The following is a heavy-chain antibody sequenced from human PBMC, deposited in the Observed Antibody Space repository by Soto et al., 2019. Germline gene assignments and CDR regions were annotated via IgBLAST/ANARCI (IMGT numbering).Heavy chain of an antibody. CDR1: GFTFSSYG. V-gene: IGHV3-30*18. D-gene: IGHD1-26*01. J-gene: IGHJ4*02. CDR3: AKERGGGSYGSCDY. CDR2: ISYDGSNK. Sequence: QVQLVESGGGVVQPGRSLRLSCAASGFTFSSYGMHWVRQAPGKGLEWVAVISYDGSNKYYADSVKGRFTISRDNSKNTLYLQMNSLSAEDTAVYYCAKERGGGSYGSCDYWGQGTLVTVSS.